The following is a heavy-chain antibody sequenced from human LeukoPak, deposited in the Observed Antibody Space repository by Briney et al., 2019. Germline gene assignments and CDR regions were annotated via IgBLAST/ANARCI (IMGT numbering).Heavy chain of an antibody. CDR3: AKRPLYPADWSGYYNWFDP. D-gene: IGHD3-3*01. J-gene: IGHJ5*02. CDR2: IKSKTDGGTT. CDR1: GFTFSNAW. Sequence: GGSLRLSCAASGFTFSNAWMSWVRQAPGKGLEWVGRIKSKTDGGTTDYAAPVKGRFTILRDDSKNTLYLQMNSLRAEDTAVYYCAKRPLYPADWSGYYNWFDPWGQGTLVTVSS. V-gene: IGHV3-15*01.